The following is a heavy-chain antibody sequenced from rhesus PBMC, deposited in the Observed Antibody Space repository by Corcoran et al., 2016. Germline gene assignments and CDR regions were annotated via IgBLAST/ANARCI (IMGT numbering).Heavy chain of an antibody. CDR1: GGSISGGYG. J-gene: IGHJ4*01. CDR2: IFGSIGST. D-gene: IGHD6-31*01. CDR3: ARRPDSSGLDY. Sequence: QVQLQESGPGLVKPSETLSLTCAVSGGSISGGYGWSWIRQPPGKGPECIWHIFGSIGSTYYNPSLKSRVTISRDTSKNQFSLKLSSVTAADTAVYYCARRPDSSGLDYGGQGVLVTVSS. V-gene: IGHV4S7*01.